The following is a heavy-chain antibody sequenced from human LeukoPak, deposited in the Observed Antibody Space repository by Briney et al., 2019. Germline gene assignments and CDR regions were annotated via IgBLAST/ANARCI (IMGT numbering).Heavy chain of an antibody. V-gene: IGHV3-9*01. CDR2: ISWNSGSI. Sequence: GGSLRLSCAASGFTFDDHAMHWVRQAPGKGLEWVSGISWNSGSIGYADSVKGRFTISRDNAKNSLYLQMNSLRAEDTALYYCAKDTSGSYYYYYYMDVLGKGTTVAVSS. CDR3: AKDTSGSYYYYYYMDV. J-gene: IGHJ6*03. D-gene: IGHD1-26*01. CDR1: GFTFDDHA.